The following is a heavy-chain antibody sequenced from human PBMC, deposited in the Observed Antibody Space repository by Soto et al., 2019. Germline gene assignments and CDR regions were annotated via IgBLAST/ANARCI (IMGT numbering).Heavy chain of an antibody. V-gene: IGHV3-53*04. CDR2: IKSGNSA. CDR3: ARDSGDGSGLVCDRYRVF. CDR1: GLIVNNNY. Sequence: EMQLVESGGGLVNPGGSLRLSCAASGLIVNNNYMNWVRQAPGKGLEWVSVIKSGNSASYADFVMGRFTISRHTSKNMGYLQMISVRAEDTGIYYCARDSGDGSGLVCDRYRVFWRKGTTVTVSS. J-gene: IGHJ6*03. D-gene: IGHD6-19*01.